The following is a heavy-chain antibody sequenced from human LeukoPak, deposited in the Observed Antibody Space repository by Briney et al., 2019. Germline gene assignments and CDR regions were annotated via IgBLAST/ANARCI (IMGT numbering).Heavy chain of an antibody. CDR3: ARAGWIITSGIDY. CDR1: GYSISRGYY. D-gene: IGHD3-10*01. V-gene: IGHV4-38-2*01. CDR2: IYHIGST. J-gene: IGHJ4*02. Sequence: SETLSLTCGVSGYSISRGYYWAWIRQPPGKGLEWIGTIYHIGSTYYNPSLESRVTISVDTSKNEFSLNLNSVTAADTAVYYCARAGWIITSGIDYWGQGALVSVSS.